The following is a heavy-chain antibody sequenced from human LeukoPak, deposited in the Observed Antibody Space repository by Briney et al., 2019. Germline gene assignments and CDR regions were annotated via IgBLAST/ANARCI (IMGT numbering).Heavy chain of an antibody. CDR3: AREVYYYDSSGSNDY. V-gene: IGHV3-21*01. CDR1: GFTFSSYS. D-gene: IGHD3-22*01. Sequence: GGSLRLSCAASGFTFSSYSMNWVRQAPGKGLEWVSSISSSSSYIYYADSVKGRFTISRDNAKNSLYLQMNSLRAEDTAVYYCAREVYYYDSSGSNDYWGQGTLVTVSS. J-gene: IGHJ4*02. CDR2: ISSSSSYI.